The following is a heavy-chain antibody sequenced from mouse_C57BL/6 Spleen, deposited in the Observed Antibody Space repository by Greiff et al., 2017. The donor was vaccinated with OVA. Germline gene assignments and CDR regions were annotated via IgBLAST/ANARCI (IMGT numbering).Heavy chain of an antibody. CDR1: GYTFTSYW. CDR2: IYPGSGST. Sequence: QVQLQQPGAELVKPGASVKMSCKASGYTFTSYWITWVKQRPGQGLEWIGDIYPGSGSTNYNEKFKSKATLTVETSSSTAYMQLSSLTSEDSAVYYCAREGGYYYGSRSGAMDYWGQGTSGTVSS. V-gene: IGHV1-55*01. CDR3: AREGGYYYGSRSGAMDY. J-gene: IGHJ4*01. D-gene: IGHD1-1*01.